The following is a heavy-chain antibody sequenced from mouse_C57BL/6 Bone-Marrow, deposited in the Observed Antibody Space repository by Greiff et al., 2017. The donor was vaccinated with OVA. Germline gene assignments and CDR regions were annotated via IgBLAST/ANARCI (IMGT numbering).Heavy chain of an antibody. D-gene: IGHD2-10*02. V-gene: IGHV5-12*01. J-gene: IGHJ2*01. CDR1: GFTFSDYY. CDR2: ISNGGGST. CDR3: ARQGVWRYFDY. Sequence: EVQGVESGGGLVQPGGSLKLSCAASGFTFSDYYMYWVRQTPEKRLEWVAYISNGGGSTYYPDTVKGRFTISRDNAKNTLYLQMSRLKSEDTAMYYCARQGVWRYFDYWGQGTTLTVSS.